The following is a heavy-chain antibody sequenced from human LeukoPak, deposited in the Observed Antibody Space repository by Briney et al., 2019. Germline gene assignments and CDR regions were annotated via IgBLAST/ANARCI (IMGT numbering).Heavy chain of an antibody. CDR2: INPNSGET. D-gene: IGHD3-9*01. V-gene: IGHV1-2*02. CDR1: GSTFTGAY. CDR3: ARVLFNSGYDY. Sequence: ASVKGSCKPSGSTFTGAYMHWVRQAPGQGLEWMGSINPNSGETKCAQKFQGTVTMTRATSISTVYMYLGGLRSDDSAVYYCARVLFNSGYDYWGQGSLVTVSS. J-gene: IGHJ4*02.